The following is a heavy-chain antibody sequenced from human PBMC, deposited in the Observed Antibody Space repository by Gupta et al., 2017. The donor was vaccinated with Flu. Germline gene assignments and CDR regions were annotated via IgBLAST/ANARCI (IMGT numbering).Heavy chain of an antibody. Sequence: QVQLQESGPGLVKPSETLSLTCTVSGGSISSYYWSWIRQPPGKGLEWIGYIYYSGSTNYNPSLKSRVTISVDTFKKKFSLKLSSVTAADTAVYYCAGVVAGRGPLVVWGQGTTVTVSS. J-gene: IGHJ6*02. V-gene: IGHV4-59*01. CDR2: IYYSGST. CDR3: AGVVAGRGPLVV. D-gene: IGHD6-19*01. CDR1: GGSISSYY.